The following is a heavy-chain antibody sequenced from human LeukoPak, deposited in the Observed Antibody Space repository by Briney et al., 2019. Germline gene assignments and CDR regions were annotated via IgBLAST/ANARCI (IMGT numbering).Heavy chain of an antibody. CDR2: VNHRGST. Sequence: PSETLSLTCTVSGDSISTYYWSWIRQSPGKGLEWIGEVNHRGSTNYNPSLKSRVSVSVDTSKNQFSLNLSSVTAADTAVYYCARAYSSSWYSYYYYYMDVWGKGTTVTVSS. CDR3: ARAYSSSWYSYYYYYMDV. V-gene: IGHV4-34*01. D-gene: IGHD6-13*01. J-gene: IGHJ6*03. CDR1: GDSISTYY.